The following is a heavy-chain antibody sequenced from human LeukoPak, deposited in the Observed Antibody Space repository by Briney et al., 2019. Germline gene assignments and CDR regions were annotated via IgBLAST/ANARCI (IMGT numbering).Heavy chain of an antibody. CDR2: IIPIFGTA. CDR3: ARDLGAYSGYYFDY. V-gene: IGHV1-69*05. CDR1: GGTFSSYA. J-gene: IGHJ4*02. Sequence: ASVKVSCKASGGTFSSYAISWVRQAPGQGLEWMGGIIPIFGTANYAQKFQGRVTITTDESTSTAYMELSSLRPEDTAVYYCARDLGAYSGYYFDYWGQGTLVTVSS. D-gene: IGHD5-12*01.